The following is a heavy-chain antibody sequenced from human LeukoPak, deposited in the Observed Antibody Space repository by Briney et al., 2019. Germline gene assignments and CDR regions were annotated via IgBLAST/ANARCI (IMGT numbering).Heavy chain of an antibody. CDR3: ARVTYYDFWSGVADY. Sequence: SETLSLTCTVSGGSISSYYWSWIRRPPGKGLEWIGYIYYSGSTNYNPSLKSRVTISVDTSKNQFSLKLSSVTAADTAVYYCARVTYYDFWSGVADYWGQGTLVTVSS. J-gene: IGHJ4*02. D-gene: IGHD3-3*01. CDR2: IYYSGST. V-gene: IGHV4-59*01. CDR1: GGSISSYY.